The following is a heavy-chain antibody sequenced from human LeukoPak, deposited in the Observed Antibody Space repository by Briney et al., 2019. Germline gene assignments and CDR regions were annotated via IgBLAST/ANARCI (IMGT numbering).Heavy chain of an antibody. CDR1: GGSISSYY. Sequence: PSETLSLTCTVSGGSISSYYWNWIRQPPGKGLEWIGYIYYSGSTNYNPSLKSRVTISVDTSKNQFSLKLSSVIAADTAVYYCARHTFYYYDSSGYYERPFDYWGQGTLVTVSS. D-gene: IGHD3-22*01. J-gene: IGHJ4*02. CDR2: IYYSGST. V-gene: IGHV4-59*08. CDR3: ARHTFYYYDSSGYYERPFDY.